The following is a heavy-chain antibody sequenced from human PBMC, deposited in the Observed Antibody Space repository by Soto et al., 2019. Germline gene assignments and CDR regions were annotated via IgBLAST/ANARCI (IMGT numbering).Heavy chain of an antibody. J-gene: IGHJ4*02. CDR3: ARDIGFDYVN. V-gene: IGHV3-23*01. D-gene: IGHD3-16*01. Sequence: QPGGSLRLSCAASGFTFSSYAMSWVRQAPGKGLEWVSAISGSGGSTYYADSVKGRFTISRDSAGNALHLTMNYLSAEDTGVYFCARDIGFDYVNWGQGTLVTVSS. CDR2: ISGSGGST. CDR1: GFTFSSYA.